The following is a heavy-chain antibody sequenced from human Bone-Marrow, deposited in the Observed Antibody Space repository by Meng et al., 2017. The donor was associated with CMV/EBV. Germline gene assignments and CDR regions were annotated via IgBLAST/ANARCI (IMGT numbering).Heavy chain of an antibody. CDR1: GFTFSSYW. V-gene: IGHV3-74*01. Sequence: GESLKISCEASGFTFSSYWMHWARQAPGKGLVWVSRISSDGGDTSYADSVKGRFTISRDNAKNTLYLQMSSLRGEDTAVYYCAVTYYYDTGGYSHYDYWGQGTLVTVS. CDR3: AVTYYYDTGGYSHYDY. D-gene: IGHD3-22*01. J-gene: IGHJ4*02. CDR2: ISSDGGDT.